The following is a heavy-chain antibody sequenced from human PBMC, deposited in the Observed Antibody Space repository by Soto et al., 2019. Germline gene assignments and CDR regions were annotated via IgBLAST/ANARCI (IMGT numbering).Heavy chain of an antibody. V-gene: IGHV3-23*01. CDR2: ISGSGGST. CDR3: AKPRDCSGGSCYDDWFDP. D-gene: IGHD2-15*01. CDR1: GFTFGSYA. Sequence: GGSLRLSCAASGFTFGSYAMSWVRQAPGKGLEWVSAISGSGGSTYYADSVKGRFTISRDNSKNTLYLQMNSLRAEDTAVYYCAKPRDCSGGSCYDDWFDPWGQGTLVTVSS. J-gene: IGHJ5*02.